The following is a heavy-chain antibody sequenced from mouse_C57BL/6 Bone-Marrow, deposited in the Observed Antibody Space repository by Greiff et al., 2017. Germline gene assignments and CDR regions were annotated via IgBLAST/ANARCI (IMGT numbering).Heavy chain of an antibody. V-gene: IGHV1-85*01. J-gene: IGHJ1*03. CDR1: GYTFTSYD. CDR3: ARLEFDGSSGDWYFDV. D-gene: IGHD1-1*01. Sequence: VQLVESGPELVKPGASVKLSCKASGYTFTSYDINWVKQRPGQGLEWIGWIYPRDGSNKYNEKFKGKATLTVDPSSSPAYMELHSLTSEDSAVYFCARLEFDGSSGDWYFDVWGTGTTVTVSS. CDR2: IYPRDGSN.